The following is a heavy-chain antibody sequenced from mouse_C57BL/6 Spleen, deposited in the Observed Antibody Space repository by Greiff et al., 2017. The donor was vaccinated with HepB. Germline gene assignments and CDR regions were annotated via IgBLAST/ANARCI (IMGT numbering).Heavy chain of an antibody. D-gene: IGHD2-5*01. CDR2: IDPENGDT. V-gene: IGHV14-4*01. J-gene: IGHJ1*03. Sequence: VQLQQSGAELVRPGASVKLSCTASGFNIKDDYMHWVKQRPEQGLEWIGWIDPENGDTEYASKFQGKATITADTSSNTAYMQLSSLTSEDTAVYYCTRVYSNAYWYFDVWGTGTTVTVSS. CDR1: GFNIKDDY. CDR3: TRVYSNAYWYFDV.